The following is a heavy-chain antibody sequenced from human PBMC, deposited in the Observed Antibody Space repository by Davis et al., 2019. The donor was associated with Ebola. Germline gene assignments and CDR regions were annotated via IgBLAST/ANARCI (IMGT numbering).Heavy chain of an antibody. CDR2: INPHNGST. J-gene: IGHJ4*02. CDR1: GYTFTSYG. Sequence: ASVKVSCKASGYTFTSYGITWVRQAPGQGLEWMGWINPHNGSTNYAQNVQGRVTLTTDTSTSTAYMEVGSLRSDDTAVYYCARAQFPTTSDHWGQGTLVTVSS. V-gene: IGHV1-18*04. CDR3: ARAQFPTTSDH. D-gene: IGHD1-1*01.